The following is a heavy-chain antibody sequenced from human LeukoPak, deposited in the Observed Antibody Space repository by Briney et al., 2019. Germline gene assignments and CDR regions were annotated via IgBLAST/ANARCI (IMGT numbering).Heavy chain of an antibody. CDR3: ARQRVGYFRS. D-gene: IGHD2/OR15-2a*01. Sequence: GGSLRLSCVASGFSFNSYALTWVRQAPGKGLEWVSGILQSGATTYYADSVKGRFTISRDNSNNTVFLQMNSLRTEDTAVYYCARQRVGYFRSWGQGTLVTVSS. J-gene: IGHJ5*02. CDR1: GFSFNSYA. CDR2: ILQSGATT. V-gene: IGHV3-23*01.